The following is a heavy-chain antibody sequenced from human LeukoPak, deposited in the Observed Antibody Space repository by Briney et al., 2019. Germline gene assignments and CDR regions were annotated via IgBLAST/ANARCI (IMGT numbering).Heavy chain of an antibody. CDR3: ARQRATQGLDP. CDR2: ISHDGRDK. J-gene: IGHJ5*02. Sequence: GGSLKLSCAASGFSFNNYAMHWVRQAPGKGLEWVAVISHDGRDKYFGDSVKGRLTMSRDTFNNTLFLQMSSLRPDDTAVYYCARQRATQGLDPWGRGTLVIVSS. CDR1: GFSFNNYA. V-gene: IGHV3-30*04.